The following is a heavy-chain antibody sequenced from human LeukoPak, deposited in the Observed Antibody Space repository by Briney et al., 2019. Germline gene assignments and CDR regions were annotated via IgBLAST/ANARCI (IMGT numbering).Heavy chain of an antibody. CDR2: IGGSGGGT. D-gene: IGHD3-10*01. J-gene: IGHJ5*02. Sequence: QTGGSLRLSCAASGFTFSSYVMSWVRQAPGKGLEWVSAIGGSGGGTYYADSVKGRFTISRDNSKNTLYLQMNSLRPEDTAVYHCAKDVRGSRSYYPLFDPWGQGTLVTVSS. CDR3: AKDVRGSRSYYPLFDP. CDR1: GFTFSSYV. V-gene: IGHV3-23*01.